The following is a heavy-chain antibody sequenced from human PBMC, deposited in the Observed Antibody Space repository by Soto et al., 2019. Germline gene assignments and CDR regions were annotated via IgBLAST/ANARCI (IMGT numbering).Heavy chain of an antibody. CDR3: ARHKSGYSYGSFDY. J-gene: IGHJ4*02. D-gene: IGHD5-18*01. V-gene: IGHV4-39*01. CDR2: IYYSGST. Sequence: SETLSLTCTVSGGSISSSSYYWGWIRQPPGKGLEWIGSIYYSGSTYYNPSLKSRVTISVDTSKNQFSLKLSSVTAAETAVYYCARHKSGYSYGSFDYWGQGTPVTVSS. CDR1: GGSISSSSYY.